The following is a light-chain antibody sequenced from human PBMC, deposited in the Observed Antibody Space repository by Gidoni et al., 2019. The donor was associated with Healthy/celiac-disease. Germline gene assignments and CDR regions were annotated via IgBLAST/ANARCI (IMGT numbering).Light chain of an antibody. CDR2: ASS. CDR1: QSVSSY. V-gene: IGKV3-11*01. Sequence: EIVLTQSPATLSLSPGERATLSCRASQSVSSYLDWYQQTPGQAPRLLIYASSNWATGIPARFSGSGSGTDFTLTISSLEPEYFAVYYCQQRSNWPITFGQGTRLEIK. CDR3: QQRSNWPIT. J-gene: IGKJ5*01.